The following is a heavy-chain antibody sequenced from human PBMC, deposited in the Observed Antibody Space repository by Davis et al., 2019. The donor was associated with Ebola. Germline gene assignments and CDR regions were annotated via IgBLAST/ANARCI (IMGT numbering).Heavy chain of an antibody. Sequence: GESLKISCAASGFTFSSYWMSWVRQAPGKGLEWVANIKQDGSEKYYVDSVKGRFTISRDNAKNSLYLQINSLRAEDTAMYYCARGGSGPDYRLDYWGQGTLVTVSS. CDR1: GFTFSSYW. CDR3: ARGGSGPDYRLDY. D-gene: IGHD3-10*01. CDR2: IKQDGSEK. V-gene: IGHV3-7*01. J-gene: IGHJ4*02.